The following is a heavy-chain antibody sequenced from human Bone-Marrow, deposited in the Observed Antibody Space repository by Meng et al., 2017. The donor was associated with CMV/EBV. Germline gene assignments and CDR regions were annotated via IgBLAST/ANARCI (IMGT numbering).Heavy chain of an antibody. CDR2: IIPILGIA. V-gene: IGHV1-69*02. CDR3: ARGGGGYYYDSSGYYGY. J-gene: IGHJ4*02. CDR1: GGTFSSYT. D-gene: IGHD3-22*01. Sequence: SVKVSCKASGGTFSSYTISWVRQAPGQGLEWMGRIIPILGIANYAQKCQGRVTITADKSTSKAYMELSSLRPEDTAVYYWARGGGGYYYDSSGYYGYWGQGTLVTVSS.